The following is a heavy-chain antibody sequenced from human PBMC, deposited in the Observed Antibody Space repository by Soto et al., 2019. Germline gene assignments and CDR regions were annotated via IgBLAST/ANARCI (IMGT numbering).Heavy chain of an antibody. CDR2: IRSKANSYAT. D-gene: IGHD2-15*01. J-gene: IGHJ6*02. Sequence: GGSLRLSCAASGFTFSDSAVHWVRQASGKGLEWVGRIRSKANSYATTCSASVKDRFTISRDDSKNTAYLQMNSLRTEDTAVYYCTRRIDNNWVAGMDVWGQGTTVTVSS. V-gene: IGHV3-73*01. CDR3: TRRIDNNWVAGMDV. CDR1: GFTFSDSA.